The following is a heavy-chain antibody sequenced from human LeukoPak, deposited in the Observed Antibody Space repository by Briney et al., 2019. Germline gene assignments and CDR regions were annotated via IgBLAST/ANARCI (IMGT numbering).Heavy chain of an antibody. D-gene: IGHD3-9*01. Sequence: PGGSLRLSCAASGFTFSSYGMHWVRQAPGKGLEWVAFVRNDGSIKYYADSVKGRFTISRDNSKNTLCLQMNSLRAEDTAVYFCARERGVWPNYDILTGYLGYFDYWGQGTLVTVSS. CDR3: ARERGVWPNYDILTGYLGYFDY. J-gene: IGHJ4*02. V-gene: IGHV3-30*02. CDR1: GFTFSSYG. CDR2: VRNDGSIK.